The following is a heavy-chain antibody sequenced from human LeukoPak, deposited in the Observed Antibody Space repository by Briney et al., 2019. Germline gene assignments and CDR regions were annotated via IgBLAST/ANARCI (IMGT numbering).Heavy chain of an antibody. CDR1: GGSISSGSYY. D-gene: IGHD5-18*01. CDR3: ARVDVDTAMAPDY. Sequence: SQTLSLTCTVSGGSISSGSYYWSWIRQPAGKGLEWIGRIYTSGSTNYNPSLKSRVTISVDTSKNRFSLKLSSVTAADTAVYYCARVDVDTAMAPDYWGQGTLVTVSS. J-gene: IGHJ4*02. CDR2: IYTSGST. V-gene: IGHV4-61*02.